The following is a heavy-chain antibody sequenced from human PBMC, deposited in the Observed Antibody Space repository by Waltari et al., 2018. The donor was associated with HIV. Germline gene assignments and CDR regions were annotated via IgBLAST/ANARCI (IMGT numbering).Heavy chain of an antibody. Sequence: EVQLVESGGGLVKPGGSLRLSCAASGITFRNAWMSWVRQAPGKGLEWGCRIKSGAEGGTTDYAAAVKGRFTISRDDSKHTLYLQMDSLKTEDTAVYYCTTLWYSYDSTDYWGQGTLVTVSS. V-gene: IGHV3-15*01. CDR1: GITFRNAW. D-gene: IGHD3-22*01. CDR2: IKSGAEGGTT. CDR3: TTLWYSYDSTDY. J-gene: IGHJ4*02.